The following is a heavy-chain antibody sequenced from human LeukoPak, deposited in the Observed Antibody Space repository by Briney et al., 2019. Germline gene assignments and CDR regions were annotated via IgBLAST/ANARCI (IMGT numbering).Heavy chain of an antibody. V-gene: IGHV1-8*01. CDR1: GYTFTSYD. D-gene: IGHD5-18*01. CDR3: ARVDTAMVSPDY. J-gene: IGHJ4*02. Sequence: ASVKVSCKASGYTFTSYDINWVRQATGQGLEWMGWMSPNSGNTGYAQKFQGRVTMTRNTSISTAYMELSSLRSEDTAVYYCARVDTAMVSPDYWGQGTLVTVSS. CDR2: MSPNSGNT.